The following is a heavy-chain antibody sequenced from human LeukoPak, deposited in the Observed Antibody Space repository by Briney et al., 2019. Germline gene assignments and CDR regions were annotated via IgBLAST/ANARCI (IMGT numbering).Heavy chain of an antibody. CDR1: GGSISSGGYY. CDR2: IYHSGST. CDR3: AKGNYSSSWYRMYFDY. D-gene: IGHD6-13*01. Sequence: SETLSLTCTVSGGSISSGGYYWSWIRQPPGKGLEWIGYIYHSGSTYYNPSLKSRVTISVDRSKNQFSLKLSSVTAADTAVYYCAKGNYSSSWYRMYFDYWGQGTLVTVSS. V-gene: IGHV4-30-2*01. J-gene: IGHJ4*02.